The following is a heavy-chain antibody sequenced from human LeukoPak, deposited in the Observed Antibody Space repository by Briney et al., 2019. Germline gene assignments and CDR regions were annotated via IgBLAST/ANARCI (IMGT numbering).Heavy chain of an antibody. V-gene: IGHV1-69*04. Sequence: SVKVSCKASGGTFSSYAISWVRQAPGQGLEWMGRIIPILGIANYAQKFQGRVTITRNTSISTAYMELSSLRSEDTAVYYCARMSAGEPVGYMDVWGKGTTVTVSS. CDR3: ARMSAGEPVGYMDV. J-gene: IGHJ6*03. D-gene: IGHD3-16*01. CDR2: IIPILGIA. CDR1: GGTFSSYA.